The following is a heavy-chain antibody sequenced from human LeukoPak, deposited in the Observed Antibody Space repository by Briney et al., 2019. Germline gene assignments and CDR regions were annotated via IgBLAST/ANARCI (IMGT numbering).Heavy chain of an antibody. D-gene: IGHD6-13*01. J-gene: IGHJ4*02. Sequence: GGSLRLSCAASGFTFSNAWMSWVRQAPGKGLEWVGRIKSKTDGGTTDYAAPVKGRFTISRDDSKNTLYLQMNGLKTEDTAVYYCTTDTAGYSSSWYEDYWGQGTLVTVSS. CDR1: GFTFSNAW. CDR3: TTDTAGYSSSWYEDY. V-gene: IGHV3-15*01. CDR2: IKSKTDGGTT.